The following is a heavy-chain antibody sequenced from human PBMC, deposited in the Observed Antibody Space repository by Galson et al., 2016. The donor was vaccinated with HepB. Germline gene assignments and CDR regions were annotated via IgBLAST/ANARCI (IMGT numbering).Heavy chain of an antibody. J-gene: IGHJ6*02. CDR2: ISVSNGDP. CDR1: GYMFTSYG. V-gene: IGHV1-18*01. D-gene: IGHD3-10*01. Sequence: SVKVSCKASGYMFTSYGISWVRQAPGQGLEWVGWISVSNGDPNYAQKLQGRVTMTADTSASTAYMELRSVRSDDTAVYYCAREHPLHLIWFGDSMPKYYRGMDVWGQGTTVTVSS. CDR3: AREHPLHLIWFGDSMPKYYRGMDV.